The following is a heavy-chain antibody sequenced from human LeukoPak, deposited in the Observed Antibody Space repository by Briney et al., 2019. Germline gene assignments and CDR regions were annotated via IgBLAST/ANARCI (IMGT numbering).Heavy chain of an antibody. CDR3: ARGTVVVKYYFDY. CDR1: GFTFSSYA. CDR2: ISYDGSNK. V-gene: IGHV3-30-3*01. J-gene: IGHJ4*02. D-gene: IGHD2-21*01. Sequence: GGSLRLSCAASGFTFSSYAMSWVRQAPGKGLEWVAVISYDGSNKYYADSVKGRFTISRDNSKNTLYLQMNSLRAEDTAVYYCARGTVVVKYYFDYWGQGTLVTVSS.